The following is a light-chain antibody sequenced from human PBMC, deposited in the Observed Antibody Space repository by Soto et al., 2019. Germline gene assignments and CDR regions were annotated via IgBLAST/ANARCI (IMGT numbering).Light chain of an antibody. CDR3: QQYGRSQT. CDR1: QSDSSSY. J-gene: IGKJ1*01. Sequence: EIVLTQSPGTLPLSPGERATLSCRASQSDSSSYLAWYQQKPGQAPRHVIYGASSRATGIPDRFSGSGSGTDFTLTISRLEPEDFAVYYCQQYGRSQTFGQGTKVEIK. CDR2: GAS. V-gene: IGKV3-20*01.